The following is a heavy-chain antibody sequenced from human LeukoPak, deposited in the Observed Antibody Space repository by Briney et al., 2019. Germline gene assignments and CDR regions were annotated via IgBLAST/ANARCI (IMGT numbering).Heavy chain of an antibody. J-gene: IGHJ4*02. CDR3: ARGGYGDRIDY. D-gene: IGHD4-17*01. CDR1: GYTFIRYY. Sequence: ASVKVSCKASGYTFIRYYMYWVRQAPGQGLEWMGIINPSGGSTSYAQKFQGRVTMTRDTSTSTVYMELSRLRSEDTAVYYCARGGYGDRIDYWRQGTLVSVSS. CDR2: INPSGGST. V-gene: IGHV1-46*01.